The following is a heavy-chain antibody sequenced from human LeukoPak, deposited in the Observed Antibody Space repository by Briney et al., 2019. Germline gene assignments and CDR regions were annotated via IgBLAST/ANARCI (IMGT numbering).Heavy chain of an antibody. CDR3: ARGNYDYFDY. CDR2: INHSGST. CDR1: GVSFSGYH. D-gene: IGHD1-7*01. Sequence: PSETLSFTCAVYGVSFSGYHWSWIRQPPGKGLEWMGEINHSGSTSYNPSLKSRVTISVDTSKNQFSLKLSSVTAADTAVYYCARGNYDYFDYWGQGTLVTVSS. V-gene: IGHV4-34*01. J-gene: IGHJ4*02.